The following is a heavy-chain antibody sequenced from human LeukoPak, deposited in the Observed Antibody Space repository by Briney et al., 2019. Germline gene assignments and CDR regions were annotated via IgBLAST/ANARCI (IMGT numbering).Heavy chain of an antibody. CDR3: ARCSYSSAHFDY. CDR2: IYYSGST. D-gene: IGHD6-19*01. V-gene: IGHV4-61*01. CDR1: GGSVSSGSYY. Sequence: SGTLSLTCTVSGGSVSSGSYYWSWIRQPPGKGLEWIGYIYYSGSTNYNPSLKSRVTISVDTSKNQFSLKLSSVTAADTAVYYCARCSYSSAHFDYWGQGTLVTVSS. J-gene: IGHJ4*02.